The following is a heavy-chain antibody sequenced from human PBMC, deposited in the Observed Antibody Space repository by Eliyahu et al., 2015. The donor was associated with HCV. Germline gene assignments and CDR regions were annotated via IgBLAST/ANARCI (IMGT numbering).Heavy chain of an antibody. CDR3: SRGPRGDGQHTWWFEY. D-gene: IGHD5-24*01. CDR2: INQDGSQR. V-gene: IGHV3-7*01. J-gene: IGHJ5*01. CDR1: GFIFDIYW. Sequence: EVQLVESGGGLVQPGGSLRLSCSASGFIFDIYWMTWVRQAPGKGLEWVANINQDGSQRSYVDSVRGRFTISRDNAKNSLYLQIDSLRAEDTAVYYCSRGPRGDGQHTWWFEYWGQGTLVTVSS.